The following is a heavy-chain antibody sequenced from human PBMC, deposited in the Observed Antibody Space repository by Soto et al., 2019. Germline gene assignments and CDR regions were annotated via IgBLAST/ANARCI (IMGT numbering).Heavy chain of an antibody. V-gene: IGHV3-74*01. Sequence: VPLVESGGGLVQPGGSLRLSCAASGFTFSDYWMHWVRQAPGKGLVWVSRIKSDGSSISYADSVRGRFTISRDNAMNTLYLQMNTLRAEDTAVYYCARGLKGYYGTDVWGQGTTVTVSS. D-gene: IGHD6-13*01. CDR3: ARGLKGYYGTDV. CDR2: IKSDGSSI. CDR1: GFTFSDYW. J-gene: IGHJ6*02.